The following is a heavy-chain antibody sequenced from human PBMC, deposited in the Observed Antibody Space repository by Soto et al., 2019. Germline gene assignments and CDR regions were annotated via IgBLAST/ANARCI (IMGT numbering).Heavy chain of an antibody. CDR2: IYYSGST. CDR1: GGSISSGGYY. Sequence: QVQLQESGPGLVKPSQTLSLTCTVSGGSISSGGYYWSWIRQHPGKGLEWIGYIYYSGSTYYNPSLKSRVTISVDTSKNQYSLKLSSVTAADTAVYYCARSPRSGGSWEYYFDSWGQGTLVTVSS. D-gene: IGHD2-15*01. J-gene: IGHJ4*02. CDR3: ARSPRSGGSWEYYFDS. V-gene: IGHV4-31*03.